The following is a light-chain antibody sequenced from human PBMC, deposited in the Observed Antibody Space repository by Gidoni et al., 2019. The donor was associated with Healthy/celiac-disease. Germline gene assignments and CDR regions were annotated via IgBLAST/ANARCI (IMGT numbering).Light chain of an antibody. Sequence: DIQMTQSPSTLSASVGDRVTITCRASQSISSWLAWYQQKPGKAPKLLIYKASSLESGVPSRFSGSGSGTEFTLTLRSLQPDDFATYYCQQPWTFGQGTKVEIK. CDR1: QSISSW. CDR2: KAS. J-gene: IGKJ1*01. CDR3: QQPWT. V-gene: IGKV1-5*03.